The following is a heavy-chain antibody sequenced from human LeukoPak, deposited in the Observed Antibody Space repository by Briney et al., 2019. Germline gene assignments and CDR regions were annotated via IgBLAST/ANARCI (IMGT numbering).Heavy chain of an antibody. J-gene: IGHJ5*02. CDR3: ARDPIGGNTKFDL. D-gene: IGHD3-10*01. V-gene: IGHV4-4*07. Sequence: SETLSLTCSVSGGSITDYYWSWIRQPAGKGLEWIGRIYNSGITNYNPSLKSRVTISVDTSKNQFSLELNSVTAADPAVYYCARDPIGGNTKFDLWGQGTLVTVSS. CDR2: IYNSGIT. CDR1: GGSITDYY.